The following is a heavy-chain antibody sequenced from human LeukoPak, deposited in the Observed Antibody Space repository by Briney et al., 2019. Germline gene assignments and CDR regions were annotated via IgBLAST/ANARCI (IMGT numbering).Heavy chain of an antibody. Sequence: GGSLRLSCAASGFTFSSYAMSWVRQAPGKGLEWVSAISGSGGSTYYADSVKGRFTISRDNAKNSLYLQMNSLRAEDTAVYYCARGRCSGGSCYSRWDAFDIWGQGTMVTVSS. CDR1: GFTFSSYA. V-gene: IGHV3-23*01. CDR2: ISGSGGST. J-gene: IGHJ3*02. CDR3: ARGRCSGGSCYSRWDAFDI. D-gene: IGHD2-15*01.